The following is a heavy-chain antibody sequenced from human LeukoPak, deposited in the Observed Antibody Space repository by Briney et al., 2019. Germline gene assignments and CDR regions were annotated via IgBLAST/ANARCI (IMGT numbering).Heavy chain of an antibody. CDR2: INHSGST. CDR3: ARSLGYSYGQLDY. Sequence: PSETLSLTCAVYGGSFSGYYWSWIRQPPGKGLEWIGEINHSGSTNYNPSLKSRVTISVDTSKNQFSLKLSSVTAADTAVYYCARSLGYSYGQLDYWGQGTLVTVSS. J-gene: IGHJ4*02. CDR1: GGSFSGYY. D-gene: IGHD5-18*01. V-gene: IGHV4-34*01.